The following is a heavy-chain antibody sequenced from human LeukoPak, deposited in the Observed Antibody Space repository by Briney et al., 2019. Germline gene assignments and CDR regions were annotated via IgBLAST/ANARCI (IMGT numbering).Heavy chain of an antibody. CDR1: GFTFSSYA. CDR2: ISGSGGST. V-gene: IGHV3-23*01. D-gene: IGHD2-2*01. CDR3: AKAAYCSSTSCSDEYYYYYYGMGV. Sequence: GGSLRLSCAASGFTFSSYAMSWVRQAPGKGLEWVPAISGSGGSTYYADSVKGRFTISRDNSKNTLYLQMNSLRAEDTAVYYCAKAAYCSSTSCSDEYYYYYYGMGVWGQGTTVTVSS. J-gene: IGHJ6*02.